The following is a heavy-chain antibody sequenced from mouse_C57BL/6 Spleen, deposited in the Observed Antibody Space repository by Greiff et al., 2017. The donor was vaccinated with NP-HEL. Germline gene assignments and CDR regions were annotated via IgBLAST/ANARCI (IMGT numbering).Heavy chain of an antibody. Sequence: QVQLQQPGAELVKPGASVKLSCKASGYTFTSYWMQWVKQRPGQGLEWIGEIDPSDSYTNYNQKFKGKATLTVDTSSSTAYMQLSSLTSEDSAVYYCARGGVVGLDYWGQGTTLTVSS. J-gene: IGHJ2*01. CDR3: ARGGVVGLDY. CDR2: IDPSDSYT. CDR1: GYTFTSYW. V-gene: IGHV1-50*01. D-gene: IGHD1-1*01.